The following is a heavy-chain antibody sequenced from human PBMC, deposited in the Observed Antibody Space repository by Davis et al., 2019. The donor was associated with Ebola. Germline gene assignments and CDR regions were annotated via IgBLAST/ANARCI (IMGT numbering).Heavy chain of an antibody. CDR2: IRHKAYGETA. D-gene: IGHD6-19*01. J-gene: IGHJ2*01. V-gene: IGHV3-49*04. CDR3: AKDRAAVADWYFDL. CDR1: GFNFGVHA. Sequence: GGSLRLSCTGSGFNFGVHAVIWVRQAPGKGLEWVGFIRHKAYGETAEYAASVKGRFSISRDDSKSIAYLQMNSLKAEDTAVYYCAKDRAAVADWYFDLWGRGTLVTVSS.